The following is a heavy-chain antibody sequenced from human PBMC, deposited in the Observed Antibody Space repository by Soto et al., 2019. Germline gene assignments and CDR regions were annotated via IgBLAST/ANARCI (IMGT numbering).Heavy chain of an antibody. CDR3: THRVRRAMDV. D-gene: IGHD1-1*01. J-gene: IGHJ6*02. Sequence: GESLKISCYVSGDTFTSYWISWVRQMPGKGLEWVGRIDPSDSHTYYSPSFQGHVSISADKSISTVYLHWSSLNASDTAIYYCTHRVRRAMDVWGQGTTVTVSS. V-gene: IGHV5-10-1*01. CDR1: GDTFTSYW. CDR2: IDPSDSHT.